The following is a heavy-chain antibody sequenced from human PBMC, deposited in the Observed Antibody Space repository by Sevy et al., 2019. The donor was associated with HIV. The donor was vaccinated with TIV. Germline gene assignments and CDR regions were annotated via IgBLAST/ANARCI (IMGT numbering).Heavy chain of an antibody. CDR3: ARQGYNWNYPYFDY. Sequence: SETLSLTCTVSGGSISSYYWSWIRQPPGKGLGWIGYIYYTGSTNYNPSLKSRVTISVDTSKNQFSLKLGSVTAADTAVYYCARQGYNWNYPYFDYWGQGTLVTVSS. CDR2: IYYTGST. J-gene: IGHJ4*02. D-gene: IGHD1-7*01. V-gene: IGHV4-59*08. CDR1: GGSISSYY.